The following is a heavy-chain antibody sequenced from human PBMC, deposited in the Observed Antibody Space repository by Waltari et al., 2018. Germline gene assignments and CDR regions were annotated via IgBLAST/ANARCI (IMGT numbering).Heavy chain of an antibody. J-gene: IGHJ3*02. CDR3: ARGDGGSGLGASDI. D-gene: IGHD3-3*01. CDR1: GYTFTNAG. V-gene: IGHV3-33*01. CDR2: IWYDGTNK. Sequence: QVPLVESGGGVVQSGRSLRLSCVGSGYTFTNAGWNWVRQAPGKGLEWVAVIWYDGTNKNYADSVKGRFTISRDNSKNTLYLEMNSLRAEDTAVYFCARGDGGSGLGASDIWGQGTMVTVSS.